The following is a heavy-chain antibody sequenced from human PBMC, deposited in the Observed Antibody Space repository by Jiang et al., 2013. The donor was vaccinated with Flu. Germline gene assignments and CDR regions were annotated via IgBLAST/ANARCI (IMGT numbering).Heavy chain of an antibody. J-gene: IGHJ3*02. D-gene: IGHD6-19*01. CDR3: ARTSYSSGWYRGAQDAFDI. Sequence: KPTQTLTLTCTFSGFSLSTSGMCVSWIRQPPGKALEWLALIDWDDDKYYSTSLKTRLTISKDTSKNQVVLTMTNMDPVDTATYYCARTSYSSGWYRGAQDAFDIWGQGTMVTVSS. CDR2: IDWDDDK. CDR1: GFSLSTSGMC. V-gene: IGHV2-70*01.